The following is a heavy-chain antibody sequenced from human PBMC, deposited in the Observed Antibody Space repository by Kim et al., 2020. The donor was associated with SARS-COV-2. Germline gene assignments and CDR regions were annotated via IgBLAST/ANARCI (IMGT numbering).Heavy chain of an antibody. J-gene: IGHJ4*02. CDR2: MNPNSGNT. CDR1: GYTFSSYD. Sequence: ASVKVSCKASGYTFSSYDINWVRKATGQGLEWMGWMNPNSGNTGYAQKFQGRVTMTRNTSTSTAYMDLSSLRSEDTAVYYCARGHAWNGGPYYFDYWGQG. D-gene: IGHD1-1*01. CDR3: ARGHAWNGGPYYFDY. V-gene: IGHV1-8*01.